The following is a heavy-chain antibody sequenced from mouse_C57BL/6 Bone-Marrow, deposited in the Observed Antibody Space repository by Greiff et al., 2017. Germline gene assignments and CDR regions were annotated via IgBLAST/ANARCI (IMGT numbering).Heavy chain of an antibody. Sequence: EVQGVESGGGLVKPGGSLKLSCAASGFTFSSYAMSWVRQTPEKRLEWVATISDGGSYTYYPDNVKGRFTISRDNAKNNLYLQMSHLKSEDTAMYYCAREWDGYYGFYFDYWGQGTTLTVSS. CDR3: AREWDGYYGFYFDY. CDR2: ISDGGSYT. V-gene: IGHV5-4*01. D-gene: IGHD2-3*01. CDR1: GFTFSSYA. J-gene: IGHJ2*01.